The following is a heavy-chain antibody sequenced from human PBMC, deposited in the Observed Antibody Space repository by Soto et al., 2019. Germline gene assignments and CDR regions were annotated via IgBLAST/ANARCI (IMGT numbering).Heavy chain of an antibody. D-gene: IGHD6-19*01. Sequence: GGSLLVSCIASVFTFSSYVMHWVRQAPGKGLEWVAVIWYDGSNKYYADSVKGRFTISIDNSKNTLYLQMNSLRAEDTAVYYCARDWAEAAYGMDVWGQGTTVTVSS. J-gene: IGHJ6*01. CDR3: ARDWAEAAYGMDV. V-gene: IGHV3-33*01. CDR2: IWYDGSNK. CDR1: VFTFSSYV.